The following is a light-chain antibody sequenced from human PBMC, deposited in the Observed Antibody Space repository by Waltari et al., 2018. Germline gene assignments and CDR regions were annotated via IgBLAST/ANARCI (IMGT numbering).Light chain of an antibody. CDR2: TNN. CDR1: SSNIGAGYD. CDR3: QSYDSSLSEGI. Sequence: QSVLTQPTSVSGAPGQRVTIPCTGSSSNIGAGYDVHWYQKLPGTAPKLFIYTNNNRPSGIPDRFSGSTSGTSASLSITGLQAEDEADYYCQSYDSSLSEGIFGTGTNVTVL. J-gene: IGLJ1*01. V-gene: IGLV1-40*01.